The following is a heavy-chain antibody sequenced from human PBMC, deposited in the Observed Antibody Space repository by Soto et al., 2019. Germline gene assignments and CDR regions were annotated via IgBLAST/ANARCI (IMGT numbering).Heavy chain of an antibody. CDR2: INAGNGNT. J-gene: IGHJ2*01. V-gene: IGHV1-3*01. CDR3: ARSGYSSGWYHWYFDF. CDR1: GYTFSNYG. D-gene: IGHD6-19*01. Sequence: ASVKVSCKASGYTFSNYGIHWVRQAPGQRLEWMGWINAGNGNTKYSEKFQGRVTMTRDTSASTAYMELSSLRSEDTAVYFCARSGYSSGWYHWYFDFWGRGTLVTVSS.